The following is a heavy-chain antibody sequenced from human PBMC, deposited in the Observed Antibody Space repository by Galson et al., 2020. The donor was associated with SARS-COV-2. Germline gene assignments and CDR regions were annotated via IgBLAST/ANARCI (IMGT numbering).Heavy chain of an antibody. CDR1: GFTFSSYW. CDR3: ARGDMGNDYFDY. J-gene: IGHJ4*02. D-gene: IGHD7-27*01. V-gene: IGHV3-74*01. Sequence: GGSLRLSCAASGFTFSSYWMHLVRQAPGKGLVWVSRIYSEGSSTSYADSVKGRFTISGDNAKNTLYLQMNSLRAEDTAVYYCARGDMGNDYFDYWGQGTLVTVSS. CDR2: IYSEGSST.